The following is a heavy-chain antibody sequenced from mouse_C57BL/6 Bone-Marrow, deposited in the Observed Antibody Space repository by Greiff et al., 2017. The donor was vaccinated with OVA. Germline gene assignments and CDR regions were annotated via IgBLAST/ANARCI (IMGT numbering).Heavy chain of an antibody. CDR2: IYPGDGDT. CDR1: GYAFSSSW. V-gene: IGHV1-82*01. Sequence: QVQLQQSGPELVKPGASVKISCKASGYAFSSSWMNWVKQRPGKGLEWIGRIYPGDGDTNYNGKFKGKATLTADKSSSTAYMQLSSLTSEDSAVYFCARRGVVATRDAMDYWGQGTSVTVSS. J-gene: IGHJ4*01. D-gene: IGHD1-1*01. CDR3: ARRGVVATRDAMDY.